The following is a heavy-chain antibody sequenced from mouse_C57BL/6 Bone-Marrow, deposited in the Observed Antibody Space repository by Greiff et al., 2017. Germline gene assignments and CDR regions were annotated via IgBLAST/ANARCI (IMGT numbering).Heavy chain of an antibody. J-gene: IGHJ1*03. CDR3: ERAYGSSYWYFDV. Sequence: VQLQQSGPELVKPGASVKLSCKASGYTFTSYDINWVKQRPGQGLEWIGWLYPRDGSTKYNEKFKGKATLTVDTSSSTAYMELHSLTSEDSAVYFCERAYGSSYWYFDVWGTGTTVTVSS. V-gene: IGHV1-85*01. CDR1: GYTFTSYD. D-gene: IGHD1-1*01. CDR2: LYPRDGST.